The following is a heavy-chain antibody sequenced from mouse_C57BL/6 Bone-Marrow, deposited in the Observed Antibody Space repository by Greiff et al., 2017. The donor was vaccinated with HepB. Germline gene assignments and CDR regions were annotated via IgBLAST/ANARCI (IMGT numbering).Heavy chain of an antibody. J-gene: IGHJ3*01. CDR3: ARQSFITTVVAPFSY. CDR2: FYTGSGSI. Sequence: QVQLQQSGAELVKPGASVKLSCKASGYTFTEYTINWVKQRSGQGLEWIGWFYTGSGSIKYNEKFKDKVTLTADKSSSKVYMELLRLTSEDSAVYFCARQSFITTVVAPFSYWGQGTLVTVSA. V-gene: IGHV1-62-2*01. CDR1: GYTFTEYT. D-gene: IGHD1-1*01.